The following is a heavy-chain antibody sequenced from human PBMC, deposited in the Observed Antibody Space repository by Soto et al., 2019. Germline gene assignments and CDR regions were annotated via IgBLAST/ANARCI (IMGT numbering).Heavy chain of an antibody. D-gene: IGHD5-12*01. Sequence: GGSLRLSCAASGFTFGNYWMAWVRQAPGKGLEWVANIKQDGSEKYYVESVKGRFTISREIDKNSLFLQMDDLRVEDTAVYYCAREGRGSDRLVAYYGMDVWGQGTTVTVSS. V-gene: IGHV3-7*03. CDR2: IKQDGSEK. CDR3: AREGRGSDRLVAYYGMDV. J-gene: IGHJ6*02. CDR1: GFTFGNYW.